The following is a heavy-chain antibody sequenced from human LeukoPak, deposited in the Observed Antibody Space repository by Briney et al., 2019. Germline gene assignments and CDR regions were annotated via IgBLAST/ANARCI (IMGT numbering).Heavy chain of an antibody. CDR2: ISHDGSNE. Sequence: GESLTLSCAASGFTFSNYGIHWVRQAPGKGLEWVAVISHDGSNEFYADSVKGRFTISRDNSKNTLYLQMNSLRAEDTAVYYCARVVAVAGMGEFDYWGQGTLVTVSS. V-gene: IGHV3-30*03. CDR3: ARVVAVAGMGEFDY. J-gene: IGHJ4*02. D-gene: IGHD6-19*01. CDR1: GFTFSNYG.